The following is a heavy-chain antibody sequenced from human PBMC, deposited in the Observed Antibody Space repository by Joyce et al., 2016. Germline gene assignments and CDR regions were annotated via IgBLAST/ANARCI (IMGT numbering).Heavy chain of an antibody. CDR3: AREWELALDL. V-gene: IGHV4-61*01. J-gene: IGHJ5*02. D-gene: IGHD1-26*01. Sequence: QVQLQESGPGLVKPSETLSLTCSVSSGSVSGSIYYWSWIRQSPGKGLEWIGYIYYSRSTKYNPSLKSRVTISLDTSKNQFSLSLRSVTAADTAVYYCAREWELALDLWGQGTLVTVSS. CDR2: IYYSRST. CDR1: SGSVSGSIYY.